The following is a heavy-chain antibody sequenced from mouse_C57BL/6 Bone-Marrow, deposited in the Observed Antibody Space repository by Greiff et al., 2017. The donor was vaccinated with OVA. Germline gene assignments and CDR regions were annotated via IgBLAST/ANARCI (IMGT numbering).Heavy chain of an antibody. J-gene: IGHJ4*01. CDR3: AGIECSSGYDYAMDY. CDR1: GFSLSTFGMG. Sequence: QVTLKVSGPGILQPSQTLSLTCSFSGFSLSTFGMGVGRLRQPSGQGLEWLAHIWWDDVKYYNPALKRRPTISKATSKNQVFLKIANVETADTATYDCAGIECSSGYDYAMDYWGQGTSVTVSS. CDR2: IWWDDVK. V-gene: IGHV8-8*01. D-gene: IGHD3-2*02.